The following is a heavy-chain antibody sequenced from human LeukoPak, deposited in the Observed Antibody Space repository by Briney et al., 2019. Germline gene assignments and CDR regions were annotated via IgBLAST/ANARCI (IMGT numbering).Heavy chain of an antibody. CDR2: IYTSGST. J-gene: IGHJ3*02. CDR1: GGSISSGSYY. V-gene: IGHV4-61*02. CDR3: AGVRGVSVAVDDAFDI. D-gene: IGHD3-10*01. Sequence: SETLSLTCTVSGGSISSGSYYWSWLRQPAGKGLEWIGRIYTSGSTNYNPSLKSRVTISVDTSKNQFSLKLSSVTAADTAVYYCAGVRGVSVAVDDAFDIWGQGTMVTVSS.